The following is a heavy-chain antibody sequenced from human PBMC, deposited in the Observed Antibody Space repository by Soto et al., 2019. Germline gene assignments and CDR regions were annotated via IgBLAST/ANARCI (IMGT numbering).Heavy chain of an antibody. J-gene: IGHJ6*03. CDR2: TYYSGST. CDR3: GRGDYYDYVGV. Sequence: SETLSLTCTVSGDSISRFYWIWIRQPPGKGLEWIGNTYYSGSTNYNPSLKSRVTISVDTSKSQLSLKLSSVTAADMAVYYCGRGDYYDYVGVWGKGTKVTVSS. V-gene: IGHV4-59*01. CDR1: GDSISRFY.